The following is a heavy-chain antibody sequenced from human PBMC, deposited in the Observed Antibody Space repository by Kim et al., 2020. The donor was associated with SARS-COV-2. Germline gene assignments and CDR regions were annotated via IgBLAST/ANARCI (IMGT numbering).Heavy chain of an antibody. Sequence: GGSLRLSCAASGFTFTNYAMSWVRQAPGKGLEWVSTISGSGGNTYYADSVKGRFTLSRDNSKSTLYLHMNTLGAEDTAVYFCAKDRGVSSGVYSVELYY. CDR3: AKDRGVSSGVYSVELYY. D-gene: IGHD3-10*01. J-gene: IGHJ4*01. CDR1: GFTFTNYA. V-gene: IGHV3-23*01. CDR2: ISGSGGNT.